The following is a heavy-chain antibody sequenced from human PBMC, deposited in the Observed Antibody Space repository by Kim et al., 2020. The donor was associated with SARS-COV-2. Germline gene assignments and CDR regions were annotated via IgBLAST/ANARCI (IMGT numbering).Heavy chain of an antibody. J-gene: IGHJ4*02. Sequence: ASVKVSCKASGYTFTSYYMHWVRQAPGQGLEWMGIINPSGGSTSYAQKFQGRVTMTRDTSTSTVYMELSSLRSEDTAVYYCARDPASLEYVWGSSDLFDYWGQGTLVTVSS. CDR3: ARDPASLEYVWGSSDLFDY. CDR2: INPSGGST. CDR1: GYTFTSYY. V-gene: IGHV1-46*01. D-gene: IGHD3-16*01.